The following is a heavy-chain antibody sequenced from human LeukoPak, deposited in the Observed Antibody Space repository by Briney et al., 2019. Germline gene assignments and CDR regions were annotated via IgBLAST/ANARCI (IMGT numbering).Heavy chain of an antibody. CDR1: GVSISSSNSY. D-gene: IGHD3/OR15-3a*01. Sequence: SETLSLTCTVSGVSISSSNSYWGWIRQPPGKGLEWIGSIYYSGNTYYNASLKSQVSISIDTSKNQCSLRLTSVTAADTAVYYCARQTGSGLFILPGGQGTLVTVSS. CDR3: ARQTGSGLFILP. J-gene: IGHJ4*02. V-gene: IGHV4-39*01. CDR2: IYYSGNT.